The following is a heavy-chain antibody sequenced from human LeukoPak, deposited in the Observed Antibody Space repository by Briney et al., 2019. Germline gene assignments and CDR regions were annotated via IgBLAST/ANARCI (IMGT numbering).Heavy chain of an antibody. Sequence: GGSLRLSCAASGFAFSTHWMNWVRQAPGKGLEWVANIKQDGSIQYYVDSVRGRFTISRDNAKNSLYLQMNSLRAEDTAVYYCAGDISSSGGLEYWGQGTLVTVSS. D-gene: IGHD6-6*01. CDR1: GFAFSTHW. CDR3: AGDISSSGGLEY. V-gene: IGHV3-7*04. CDR2: IKQDGSIQ. J-gene: IGHJ4*02.